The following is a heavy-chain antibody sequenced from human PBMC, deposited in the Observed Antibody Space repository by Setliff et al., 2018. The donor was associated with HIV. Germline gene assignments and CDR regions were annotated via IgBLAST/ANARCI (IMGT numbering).Heavy chain of an antibody. D-gene: IGHD6-19*01. J-gene: IGHJ5*01. CDR2: MNPNSGNT. CDR1: GYTFTSYD. CDR3: AWGVFLSGSGWYNNRRPCLRQSQRSVSGRTYSSTRLSKWKCDS. Sequence: ASVKVSCKASGYTFTSYDINWVRQATGQGLEWMGWMNPNSGNTGYAQKFQGRVTITRNTSISTAYMELSSLRSEDTAVYYCAWGVFLSGSGWYNNRRPCLRQSQRSVSGRTYSSTRLSKWKCDS. V-gene: IGHV1-8*03.